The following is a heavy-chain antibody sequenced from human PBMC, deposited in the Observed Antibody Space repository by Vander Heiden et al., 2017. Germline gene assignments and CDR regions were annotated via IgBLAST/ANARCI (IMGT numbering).Heavy chain of an antibody. D-gene: IGHD2-2*01. V-gene: IGHV3-30*04. CDR1: GFTFSSYA. CDR2: ISYDGSKK. J-gene: IGHJ5*02. CDR3: ARCGGDCGSTSCSCRGWFDP. Sequence: QVQLVESGGGVVQPGRSLRLSCAASGFTFSSYAMHWVRQAPGKGLEWVAVISYDGSKKYYADSVKGRFTISRDNSKNTLYLKMNSLRAEDTAVYYCARCGGDCGSTSCSCRGWFDPWGQGTLVTVSS.